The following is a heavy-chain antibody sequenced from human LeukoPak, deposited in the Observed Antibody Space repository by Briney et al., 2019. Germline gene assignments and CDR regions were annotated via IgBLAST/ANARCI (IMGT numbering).Heavy chain of an antibody. D-gene: IGHD3-3*01. Sequence: PSETLSLTCAVYGGSFSGYYWSWIRQPPGKGLEWLGEINHSGSTNYNPSLKSRVTISVDTSKNQFSLKLSSVTAADTAVYYCARRRRYYDFWSGPFDYWGQGTLVTVSS. V-gene: IGHV4-34*01. J-gene: IGHJ4*02. CDR1: GGSFSGYY. CDR2: INHSGST. CDR3: ARRRRYYDFWSGPFDY.